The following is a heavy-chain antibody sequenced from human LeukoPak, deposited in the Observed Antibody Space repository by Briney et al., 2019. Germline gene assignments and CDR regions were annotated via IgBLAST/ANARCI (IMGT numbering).Heavy chain of an antibody. V-gene: IGHV4-4*07. CDR3: AREWASGDGSGYPYYFDY. J-gene: IGHJ4*02. CDR1: GGSMSSFY. D-gene: IGHD3-22*01. CDR2: IYTSGVT. Sequence: SETLSLTCTVSGGSMSSFYWDWIRQPAGKGLQWIGRIYTSGVTNYNPSLKSRVTMSVDTSKNQFSLKLSSVTAADTAVYYCAREWASGDGSGYPYYFDYWGPGTLVTVSS.